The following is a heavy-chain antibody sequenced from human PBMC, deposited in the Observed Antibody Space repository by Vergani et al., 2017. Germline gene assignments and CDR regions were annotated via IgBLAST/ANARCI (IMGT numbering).Heavy chain of an antibody. CDR1: GGTFSSYA. Sequence: QVQLVQSGAEVKKPGASVKVSCKASGGTFSSYAISWVRQAPGQGLEWMGRIIPILGIANYAQKFQGRVTITADKSTNTAYMELSSLRSEDTAVYYCATESPAAAPDAFDIWGQGTMVTVSS. V-gene: IGHV1-69*04. D-gene: IGHD2-15*01. CDR2: IIPILGIA. J-gene: IGHJ3*02. CDR3: ATESPAAAPDAFDI.